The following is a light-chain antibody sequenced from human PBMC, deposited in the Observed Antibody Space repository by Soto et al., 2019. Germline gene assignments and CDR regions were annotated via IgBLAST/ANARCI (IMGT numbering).Light chain of an antibody. CDR3: QTWGTGTVV. J-gene: IGLJ2*01. Sequence: QAVLTQSPSASASLGASVKLTCTLSSGHTSYGIAWHQQQPEKGPRYLMKINSDGGHSKGDGIPDRFSGSSSGAERYLPISSLQSEDEADYYCQTWGTGTVVFGGGTKVTVL. CDR1: SGHTSYG. CDR2: INSDGGH. V-gene: IGLV4-69*01.